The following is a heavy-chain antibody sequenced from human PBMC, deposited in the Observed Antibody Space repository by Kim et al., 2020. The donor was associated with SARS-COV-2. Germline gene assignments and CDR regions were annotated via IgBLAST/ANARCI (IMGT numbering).Heavy chain of an antibody. J-gene: IGHJ6*02. Sequence: SETLSLTCAVSGGSISSSNWWSWVRQPPGKGLEWIGEIYHSGSINYNPSLKSRVTISVDKSKNQFSLKLSSVTAADTAVYYCARDRRIAVERHGMDVWGQGTTVTVS. CDR3: ARDRRIAVERHGMDV. V-gene: IGHV4-4*02. CDR1: GGSISSSNW. D-gene: IGHD6-19*01. CDR2: IYHSGSI.